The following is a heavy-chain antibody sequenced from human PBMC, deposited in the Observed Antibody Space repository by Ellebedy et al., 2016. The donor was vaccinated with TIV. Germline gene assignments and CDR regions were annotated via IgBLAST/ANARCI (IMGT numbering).Heavy chain of an antibody. D-gene: IGHD3-16*01. V-gene: IGHV2-5*04. CDR2: IHWDNDD. J-gene: IGHJ3*01. CDR1: GFSLTATGEG. Sequence: SGPTLVKPTETLTLTCTFSGFSLTATGEGVGWVRQPPGKALDWLAIIHWDNDDRYSSSMRSRLRITKDTSRREVVLTMTNMDPVDTGTYYCVQIMITYGGVTRTDAFDVWGQGILVTVSS. CDR3: VQIMITYGGVTRTDAFDV.